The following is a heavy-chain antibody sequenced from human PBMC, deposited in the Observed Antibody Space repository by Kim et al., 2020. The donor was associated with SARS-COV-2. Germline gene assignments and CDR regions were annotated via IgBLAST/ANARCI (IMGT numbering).Heavy chain of an antibody. CDR1: GFTFSSYW. CDR2: IKQDGSEK. V-gene: IGHV3-7*01. J-gene: IGHJ4*02. CDR3: ARVAASLTTVKYYFDY. D-gene: IGHD4-17*01. Sequence: GGSLRLSCAASGFTFSSYWMSWVRQAPGKGLEWVANIKQDGSEKYYVDSVKGRFTISRDNAKNSLYLQMNSLRAEDTAVYYCARVAASLTTVKYYFDYWGQGTLVTVSS.